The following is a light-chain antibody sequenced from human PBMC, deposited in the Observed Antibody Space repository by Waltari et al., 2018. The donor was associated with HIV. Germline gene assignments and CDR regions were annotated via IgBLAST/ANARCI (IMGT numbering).Light chain of an antibody. CDR2: FGS. Sequence: DIVMTQSPLSLPVTPGEPAPISCRSSRGLPYSNGYAYLDWYLQKPGQAPKLLFYFGSHRASGVPDRFSGSGSGTDFTLKISRVEAEDVGVYYCMQALQNPYTFGQGTKLEIK. CDR1: RGLPYSNGYAY. V-gene: IGKV2-28*01. J-gene: IGKJ2*01. CDR3: MQALQNPYT.